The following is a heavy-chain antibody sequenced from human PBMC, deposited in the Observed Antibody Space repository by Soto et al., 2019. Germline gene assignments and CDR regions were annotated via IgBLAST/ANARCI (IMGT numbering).Heavy chain of an antibody. J-gene: IGHJ6*03. V-gene: IGHV1-2*04. D-gene: IGHD3-10*01. CDR3: ARGEGFGEWGHYYMDV. CDR1: GYTFTGYY. CDR2: INPNSGGT. Sequence: ASVKVSCKASGYTFTGYYMHWVRQAPGQGLEWMGWINPNSGGTNYAQKVQGWVTTTRDTSISTAYMELSRLRSDDTAVYYCARGEGFGEWGHYYMDVWGKGTTVTVSS.